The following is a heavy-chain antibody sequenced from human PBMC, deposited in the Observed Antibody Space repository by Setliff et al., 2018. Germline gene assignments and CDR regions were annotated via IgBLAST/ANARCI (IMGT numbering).Heavy chain of an antibody. CDR2: TIPMFGST. V-gene: IGHV1-69*05. CDR1: GDTFSSYG. D-gene: IGHD5-18*01. CDR3: VREGVDTRSSTDYRYYMDV. Sequence: SVKVSCKASGDTFSSYGISWVRQAPGQGLEWMAGTIPMFGSTSYAQKFQGRVTIITDESTNTAYMELSSLGSEDTAVYYCVREGVDTRSSTDYRYYMDVWGKGTTVTVSS. J-gene: IGHJ6*03.